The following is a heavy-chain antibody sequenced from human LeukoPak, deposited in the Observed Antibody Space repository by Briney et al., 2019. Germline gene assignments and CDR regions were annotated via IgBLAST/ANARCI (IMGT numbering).Heavy chain of an antibody. Sequence: RAGGSLRFSCAVSGFTFSTYAMNWVRQAPGKGLEWVSYISSSSRTIHYADSVKGRFTISRDNAKDSLYLQMNSLRAEDTAVYYCARDTHFYGSGSPSFDIWGQGTMVTVSS. CDR1: GFTFSTYA. CDR2: ISSSSRTI. V-gene: IGHV3-48*04. CDR3: ARDTHFYGSGSPSFDI. J-gene: IGHJ3*02. D-gene: IGHD3-10*01.